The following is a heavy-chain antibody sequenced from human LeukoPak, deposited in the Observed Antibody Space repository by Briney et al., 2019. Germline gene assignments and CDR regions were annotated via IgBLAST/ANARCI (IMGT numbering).Heavy chain of an antibody. V-gene: IGHV4-31*03. CDR1: GGSISSGGYY. CDR3: AGSVTSRVVLDY. D-gene: IGHD3-10*01. CDR2: IYYSGST. Sequence: TSQTLSLTCTVSGGSISSGGYYRSWIRQHPGKGLEWIGYIYYSGSTYYNPSLKSRVAISVDTSKNQFSLKLSSVTAADTAIYYCAGSVTSRVVLDYWGQGTLVTVSS. J-gene: IGHJ4*02.